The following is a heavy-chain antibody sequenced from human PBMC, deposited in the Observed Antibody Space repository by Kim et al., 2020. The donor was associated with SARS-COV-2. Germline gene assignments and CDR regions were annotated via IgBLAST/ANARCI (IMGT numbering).Heavy chain of an antibody. CDR3: ARTGALGYFDY. J-gene: IGHJ4*02. V-gene: IGHV3-7*04. Sequence: YYVDSVKGRFTISRDNAKNSLSLQMNSLRAEDTAVYYCARTGALGYFDYWGQGTLVTVSS. D-gene: IGHD1-26*01.